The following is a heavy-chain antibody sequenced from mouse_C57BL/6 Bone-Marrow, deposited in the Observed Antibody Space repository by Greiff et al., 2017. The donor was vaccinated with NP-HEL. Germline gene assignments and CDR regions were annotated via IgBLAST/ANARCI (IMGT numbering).Heavy chain of an antibody. CDR3: AIYYYGSSYSYYYAMDY. Sequence: VQLQQSGAELARPGASVKLSCKASGYTFTSYGISWVKQRTGQGLEWIGEIYPRSGNTYYNEKFKGKATLTADKSSSTAYMELRSLTSEDSAVYFCAIYYYGSSYSYYYAMDYWGQGTSVTVSS. CDR1: GYTFTSYG. J-gene: IGHJ4*01. CDR2: IYPRSGNT. D-gene: IGHD1-1*01. V-gene: IGHV1-81*01.